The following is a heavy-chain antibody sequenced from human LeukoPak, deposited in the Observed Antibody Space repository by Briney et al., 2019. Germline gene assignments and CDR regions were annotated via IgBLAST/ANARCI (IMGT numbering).Heavy chain of an antibody. Sequence: GESLKISCKGSGYSFTNYWIGWVRQMPGKGLEWVAIIFPGDSNTRYSPSFQGQVTISADKSTSTAYLEWSSLKASDSAMYYCARESSPPAYGMDVWGKGTTVTVS. CDR3: ARESSPPAYGMDV. CDR2: IFPGDSNT. V-gene: IGHV5-51*01. CDR1: GYSFTNYW. D-gene: IGHD6-13*01. J-gene: IGHJ6*04.